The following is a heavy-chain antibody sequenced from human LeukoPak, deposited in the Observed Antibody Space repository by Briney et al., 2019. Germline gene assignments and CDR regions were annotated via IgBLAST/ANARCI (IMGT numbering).Heavy chain of an antibody. CDR2: LRYTGET. Sequence: GGSLRLSCAASGFTFSQYSINWVRQAPGKGPEWVSHLRYTGETFYADSVKGRFTISRDNVRNSLYLQMNSLRAEDTAMYYCARDAGNSGYGCDLWGQGTLVTVSS. V-gene: IGHV3-48*01. CDR3: ARDAGNSGYGCDL. J-gene: IGHJ5*02. CDR1: GFTFSQYS. D-gene: IGHD5-12*01.